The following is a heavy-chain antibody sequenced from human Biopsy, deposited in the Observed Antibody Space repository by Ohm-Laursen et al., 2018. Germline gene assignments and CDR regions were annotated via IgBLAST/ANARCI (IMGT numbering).Heavy chain of an antibody. J-gene: IGHJ3*01. D-gene: IGHD3-22*01. Sequence: SQTLSLTCNVSGGDINNYYWSWIRQPAGKGLEWIGRIYPGGSTNYNPPLKGRVTMSVDTSKKQLSLRLRSVTAADTAMYYCASVVLGPTNDAFDLWGQGTMVVVSS. CDR2: IYPGGST. CDR1: GGDINNYY. CDR3: ASVVLGPTNDAFDL. V-gene: IGHV4-4*07.